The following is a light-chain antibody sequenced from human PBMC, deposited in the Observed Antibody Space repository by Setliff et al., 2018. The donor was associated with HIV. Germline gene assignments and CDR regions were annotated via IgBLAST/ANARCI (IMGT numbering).Light chain of an antibody. J-gene: IGLJ1*01. V-gene: IGLV2-14*03. CDR2: DVS. CDR3: CSYARGSTYV. Sequence: QSVLTQPASVSGSPGQSITISCTGTSSDIGRYNYVSWYQQYPGKGPTLVIFDVSERPSGVSNRFSGSKSGNTASLIISGLQPDDEADYYCCSYARGSTYVFGSGTNVT. CDR1: SSDIGRYNY.